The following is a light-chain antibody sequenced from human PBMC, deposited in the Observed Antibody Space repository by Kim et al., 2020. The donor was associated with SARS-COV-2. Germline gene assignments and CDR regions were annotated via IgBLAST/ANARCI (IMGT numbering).Light chain of an antibody. Sequence: VSPGQTASITGSGDKLGDKYACWYHKKPGQSPVLVIYQDTKRPSGIPERFSGSNSGNTATLTISGTQAMDEADYYCQAWDSSTVVFGGGTQLTVL. CDR1: KLGDKY. V-gene: IGLV3-1*01. CDR3: QAWDSSTVV. J-gene: IGLJ2*01. CDR2: QDT.